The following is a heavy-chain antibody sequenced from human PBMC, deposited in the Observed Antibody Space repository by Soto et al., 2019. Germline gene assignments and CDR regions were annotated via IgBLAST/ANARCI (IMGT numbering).Heavy chain of an antibody. J-gene: IGHJ6*03. CDR1: GCTLSGYA. CDR2: SSSNGVGT. Sequence: GGALRLSCAASGCTLSGYAMDWVRQAPGKGLEYGSGSSSNGVGTYYANSVQGRFTISRDNSKNTVYLQMGSLRPEDMAVYYCATRARPDFYYMGVCGKGTTVTVAS. CDR3: ATRARPDFYYMGV. V-gene: IGHV3-64*01. D-gene: IGHD6-6*01.